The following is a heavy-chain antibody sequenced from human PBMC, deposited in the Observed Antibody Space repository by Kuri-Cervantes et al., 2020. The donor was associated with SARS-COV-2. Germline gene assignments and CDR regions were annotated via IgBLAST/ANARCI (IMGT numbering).Heavy chain of an antibody. CDR3: ARQEVVAATNWFDP. CDR2: IYYSGST. V-gene: IGHV4-39*01. CDR1: GGSISSSSYY. J-gene: IGHJ5*02. Sequence: GSLRLSCTVSGGSISSSSYYWGWIRQPPGKGLEWIGSIYYSGSTYYNPSLKSRVTISVDTSKNQFSLKLSSVTAADTAVYHCARQEVVAATNWFDPWGQGTLVTVSS. D-gene: IGHD2-15*01.